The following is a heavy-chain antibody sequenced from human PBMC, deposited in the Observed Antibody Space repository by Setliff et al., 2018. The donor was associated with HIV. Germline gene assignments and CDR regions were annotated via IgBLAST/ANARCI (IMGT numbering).Heavy chain of an antibody. CDR1: GYTLTELS. J-gene: IGHJ4*02. CDR3: AADAAAAYSGSYAY. D-gene: IGHD1-26*01. Sequence: ASVKVSCKVSGYTLTELSRHWVRQAPGKGLEWMGGFDPEDGETIYAQKFQGRVTMTEDTSTDTAYMELSSLRSEDTAVYYCAADAAAAYSGSYAYWGQGTLVTVSS. CDR2: FDPEDGET. V-gene: IGHV1-24*01.